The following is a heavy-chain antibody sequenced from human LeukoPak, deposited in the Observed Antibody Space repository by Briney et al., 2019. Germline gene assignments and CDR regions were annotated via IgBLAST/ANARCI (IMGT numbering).Heavy chain of an antibody. D-gene: IGHD3-10*01. Sequence: AGGSLRLSCAASGFTFSSYAMSWVRQAPGKGLEWVSAISGSGGSTYYADSVKGRFTISRDNSKNTLYLQMNSLRAEDTAVYYCAKASPYGSGSYYGMDVWGQGTTVTVSS. CDR2: ISGSGGST. CDR3: AKASPYGSGSYYGMDV. V-gene: IGHV3-23*01. J-gene: IGHJ6*02. CDR1: GFTFSSYA.